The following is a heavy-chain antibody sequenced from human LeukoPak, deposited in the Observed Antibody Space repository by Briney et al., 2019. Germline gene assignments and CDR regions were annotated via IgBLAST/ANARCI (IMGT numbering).Heavy chain of an antibody. CDR1: GGTFSSYA. CDR3: ASPYGDYVNFDY. D-gene: IGHD4-17*01. J-gene: IGHJ4*02. CDR2: IIPIFGTA. Sequence: GSSVKVSCKASGGTFSSYAISWVRQAPGQGLEWMGGIIPIFGTANYAQKFQGRVTITTDESTSTAYMELSSLRSEDTAVYYCASPYGDYVNFDYWGQGTLVTVSS. V-gene: IGHV1-69*05.